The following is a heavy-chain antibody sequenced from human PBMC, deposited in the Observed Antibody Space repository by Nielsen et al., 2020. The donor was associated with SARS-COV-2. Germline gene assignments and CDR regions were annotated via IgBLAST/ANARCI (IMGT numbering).Heavy chain of an antibody. CDR3: ARGTGSRDFDF. D-gene: IGHD2-8*02. Sequence: SETLSLTCTVSGGSISGGGYYCTWIRQYPGGGLEWIGHIFHYAGSTDYNPSLESRVSISADTSKNKVSLRLRSVTAADTAVYYCARGTGSRDFDFWGLGTLVTVSS. V-gene: IGHV4-31*03. CDR1: GGSISGGGYY. CDR2: IFHYAGST. J-gene: IGHJ4*02.